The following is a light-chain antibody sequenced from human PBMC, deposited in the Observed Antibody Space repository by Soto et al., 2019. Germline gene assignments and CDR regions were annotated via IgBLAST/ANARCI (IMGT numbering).Light chain of an antibody. V-gene: IGKV1-5*03. CDR1: QSISSW. Sequence: DIQMTQSPSTLSASVGDRVTITCRASQSISSWLAWYQQKPGKAPKLLIYKASSLESGVPSRFSGSGSGTEFTLTISSLQPDDFATYYCQQYTTFXQGTKADI. J-gene: IGKJ1*01. CDR3: QQYTT. CDR2: KAS.